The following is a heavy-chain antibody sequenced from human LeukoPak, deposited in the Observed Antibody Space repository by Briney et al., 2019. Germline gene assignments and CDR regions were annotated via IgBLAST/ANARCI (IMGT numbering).Heavy chain of an antibody. CDR2: SHYGGYP. V-gene: IGHV4-61*01. CDR3: ARDASLEYFYAMDV. J-gene: IGHJ6*04. CDR1: GGSVSEDNFY. Sequence: SETLSLTCTVSGGSVSEDNFYWGWIRQPPGKGLEWIGYSHYGGYPNYNPSLKSRVRISVDTSKNQFSLNLSSVTAADTAVYYCARDASLEYFYAMDVWAKGTTVTVPS.